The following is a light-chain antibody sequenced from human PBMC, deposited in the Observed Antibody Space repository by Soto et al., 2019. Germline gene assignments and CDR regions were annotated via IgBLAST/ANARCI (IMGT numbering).Light chain of an antibody. V-gene: IGKV3-11*01. CDR1: QSPSNF. Sequence: EIVLTQSPATLSLSPGERATLSCRASQSPSNFLAWYQQKPGQAPRLLIYDASTRATGIPARFSGSGSGTDFTLTISSLEPEDFAVYYCQQRTNWLTFGGGTKVEIK. J-gene: IGKJ4*01. CDR3: QQRTNWLT. CDR2: DAS.